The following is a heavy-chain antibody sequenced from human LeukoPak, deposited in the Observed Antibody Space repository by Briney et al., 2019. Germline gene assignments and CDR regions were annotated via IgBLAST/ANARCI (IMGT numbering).Heavy chain of an antibody. V-gene: IGHV3-23*01. J-gene: IGHJ4*02. D-gene: IGHD6-13*01. CDR2: ISGSGGST. CDR3: AKYIAAAGPKRGYFDY. CDR1: GFTFSSYA. Sequence: GGSLRLSCAASGFTFSSYAMSWVRQAPGKGLEWVSAISGSGGSTYYADSVKGRFTISRDNSKNTLYLQMNSLRAEDTAVYYCAKYIAAAGPKRGYFDYWGQGTLVTVSS.